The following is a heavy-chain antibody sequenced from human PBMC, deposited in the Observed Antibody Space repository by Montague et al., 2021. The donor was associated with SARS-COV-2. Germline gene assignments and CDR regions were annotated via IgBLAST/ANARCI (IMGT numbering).Heavy chain of an antibody. Sequence: SLRLSCAASGFTDNSNNMSWVRQAPGKGLEWVSVIYSGGSTLYADSVKSRFTISRDKSNYTLYLQMNSLRAEDTAVYYCAARADYYYGMDVWGQGTSVTVSS. CDR3: AARADYYYGMDV. J-gene: IGHJ6*02. V-gene: IGHV3-66*01. CDR1: GFTDNSNN. CDR2: IYSGGST.